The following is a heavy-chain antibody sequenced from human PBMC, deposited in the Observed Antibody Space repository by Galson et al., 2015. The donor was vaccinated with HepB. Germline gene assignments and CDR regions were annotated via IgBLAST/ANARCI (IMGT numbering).Heavy chain of an antibody. CDR1: GGSVTRSDYY. Sequence: ETLSLTCTVSGGSVTRSDYYWAWLRQPPGERPEWIGSIYQSGDSYNNPSLRTRVTISVDTSKNQFSLNLTSVTAADTAIFYCARHRGYCHDDSCYGYMDVWGKGTTVFVSS. D-gene: IGHD2-15*01. CDR2: IYQSGDS. J-gene: IGHJ6*03. V-gene: IGHV4-39*01. CDR3: ARHRGYCHDDSCYGYMDV.